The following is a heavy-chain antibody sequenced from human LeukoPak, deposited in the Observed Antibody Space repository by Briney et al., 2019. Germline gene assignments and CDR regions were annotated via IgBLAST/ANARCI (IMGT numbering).Heavy chain of an antibody. V-gene: IGHV3-23*01. CDR3: AKYDYGGNPNEYYFDY. CDR1: GFTFISYA. J-gene: IGHJ4*02. CDR2: IDDNGDNT. Sequence: GGSLRLSCAASGFTFISYAMSWVRQAPGKGLEWVSTIDDNGDNTYYADSVKGRFTISRDNSKNTLYLQMNSLRAEGTAVYYCAKYDYGGNPNEYYFDYWGQGTLVTVSS. D-gene: IGHD4-23*01.